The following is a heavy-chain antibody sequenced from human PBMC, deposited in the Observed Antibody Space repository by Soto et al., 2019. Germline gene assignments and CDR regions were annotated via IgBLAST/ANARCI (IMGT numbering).Heavy chain of an antibody. CDR2: ISYDGSNK. V-gene: IGHV3-30-3*01. CDR1: GLTFVSFP. Sequence: QVQLVESGGAGVKPGRPLGLPWAASGLTFVSFPMNWVRRAPGKGRGGVAVISYDGSNKYYADSVKGRFTISRDNSKNTLYLQMNSLRAEDTAVYYCARDRRYDIFSHDAFDIWGQGTMVTVSS. D-gene: IGHD3-9*01. CDR3: ARDRRYDIFSHDAFDI. J-gene: IGHJ3*02.